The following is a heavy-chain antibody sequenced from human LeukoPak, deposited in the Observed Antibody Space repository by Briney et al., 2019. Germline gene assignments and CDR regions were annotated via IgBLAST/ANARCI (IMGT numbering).Heavy chain of an antibody. CDR2: ISGSGGRP. D-gene: IGHD2-2*02. Sequence: GGSLRLSCAASGFTFSSYAMRWVRQAPGKGLEWVSGISGSGGRPYYADSVKGRFTIARDNSKNTLYLQMNSLRAEDTAVYYCAKGNCRGTSCYSDYWGQGTLVTVSS. CDR1: GFTFSSYA. J-gene: IGHJ4*02. CDR3: AKGNCRGTSCYSDY. V-gene: IGHV3-23*01.